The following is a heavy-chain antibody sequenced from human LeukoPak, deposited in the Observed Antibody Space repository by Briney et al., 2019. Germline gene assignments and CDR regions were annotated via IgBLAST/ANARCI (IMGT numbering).Heavy chain of an antibody. CDR1: GGSISSYC. J-gene: IGHJ6*03. V-gene: IGHV4-4*09. Sequence: SETLSLTCTVSGGSISSYCWSWIRQPPGKGLEWIGYIYTSGSTNYNPSLKSRVTISVDTSKNRFSLKLSSVTAADTAVYYCARRQPQNYYYYYMDVWGKGTTVTVSS. CDR3: ARRQPQNYYYYYMDV. D-gene: IGHD2-2*01. CDR2: IYTSGST.